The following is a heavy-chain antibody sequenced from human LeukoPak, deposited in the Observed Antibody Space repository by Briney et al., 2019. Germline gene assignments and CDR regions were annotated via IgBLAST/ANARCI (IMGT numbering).Heavy chain of an antibody. Sequence: ASVKVSCKASGGTFSSYAISWVRQAPGQGLEWMGWINPNSGGTNSAQKFQGRVTMTRDTSINTAYMELTRLRSDDTAVYYCARDQAYNSAQGVVDYWGQGTLVTVSS. CDR3: ARDQAYNSAQGVVDY. V-gene: IGHV1-2*02. CDR1: GGTFSSYA. D-gene: IGHD6-19*01. J-gene: IGHJ4*02. CDR2: INPNSGGT.